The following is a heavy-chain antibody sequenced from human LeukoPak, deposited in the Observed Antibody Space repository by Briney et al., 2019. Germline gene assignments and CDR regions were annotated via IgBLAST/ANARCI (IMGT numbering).Heavy chain of an antibody. V-gene: IGHV3-7*01. CDR1: GFTFSGHW. J-gene: IGHJ4*02. CDR2: INQGGSDK. D-gene: IGHD1-14*01. CDR3: TRDRSRAEDD. Sequence: GGSLRLSCAASGFTFSGHWMSWVRQAPGKGLEWVANINQGGSDKYYVDSVKGRLTISKDNANNLLYLQMNSLRGEDTAVYYCTRDRSRAEDDWGQGTLVTASS.